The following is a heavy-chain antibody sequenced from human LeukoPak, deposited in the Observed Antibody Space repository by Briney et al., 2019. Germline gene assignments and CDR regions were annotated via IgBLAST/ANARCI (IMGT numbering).Heavy chain of an antibody. CDR3: ARDMGSGWYFPFEY. Sequence: GGSLRLSCAASGFTFDDYGVSWVRQAPGKGLEWVSGINWHGGSTGYADAVKGRFTISRDNAKNSLYLQMNSLRAEDTALYYCARDMGSGWYFPFEYWGQGTLVTVSS. CDR1: GFTFDDYG. CDR2: INWHGGST. J-gene: IGHJ4*02. V-gene: IGHV3-20*04. D-gene: IGHD6-19*01.